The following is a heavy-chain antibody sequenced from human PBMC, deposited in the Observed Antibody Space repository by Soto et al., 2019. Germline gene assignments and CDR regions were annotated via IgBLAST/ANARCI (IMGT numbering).Heavy chain of an antibody. D-gene: IGHD3-3*01. CDR2: ISYDGSNK. Sequence: GGSLRLSCAASGFTFSSYGMHWVRQAPGKGLEWVAVISYDGSNKYYADSVKGRFTISRDNSKNTLYLQMNSLRAEDTAVYYCAKGPYDFWSGYPEEYFQHWGQGTLVTVSS. CDR3: AKGPYDFWSGYPEEYFQH. J-gene: IGHJ1*01. CDR1: GFTFSSYG. V-gene: IGHV3-30*18.